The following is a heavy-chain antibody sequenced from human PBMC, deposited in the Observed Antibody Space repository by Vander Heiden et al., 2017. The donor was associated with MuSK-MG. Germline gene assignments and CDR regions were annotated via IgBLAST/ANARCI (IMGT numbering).Heavy chain of an antibody. D-gene: IGHD5-12*01. CDR1: GGTFSSYW. J-gene: IGHJ4*02. Sequence: EVQLVESGGDVFQPGGSLRLACAAPGGTFSSYWMHWVRQAPGKGLVWVSRINSDGSSTSYADSVKGRFTISRDNAKNTLYLQMNSLRAEDTAVYYCARGWLQLGVDYWGQGTLVTVSS. V-gene: IGHV3-74*01. CDR2: INSDGSST. CDR3: ARGWLQLGVDY.